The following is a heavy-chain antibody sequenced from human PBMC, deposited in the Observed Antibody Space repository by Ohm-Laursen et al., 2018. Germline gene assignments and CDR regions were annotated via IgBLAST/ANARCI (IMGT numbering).Heavy chain of an antibody. D-gene: IGHD2/OR15-2a*01. CDR3: VNTVRSQAWDY. CDR2: ISEDGSLI. J-gene: IGHJ4*02. Sequence: SLRLSCTASGFIFSSYWMSWVRQAPGKGLEWVANISEDGSLIYYLDSVKGRFTISRDNAKNSLYLQMNSLRGDDTAVYYCVNTVRSQAWDYWGQGTLVTVSS. CDR1: GFIFSSYW. V-gene: IGHV3-7*01.